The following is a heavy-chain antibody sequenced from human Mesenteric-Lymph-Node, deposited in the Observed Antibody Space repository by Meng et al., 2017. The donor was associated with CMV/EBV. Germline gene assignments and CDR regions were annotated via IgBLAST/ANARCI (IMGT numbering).Heavy chain of an antibody. D-gene: IGHD3-10*01. CDR3: ARGKARGGDY. CDR1: GYTLTELS. V-gene: IGHV1-24*01. Sequence: ASVKVSCKVSGYTLTELSMHWVRQAPGKGLEWMGGFDPEDGETIYAQKFQGRVTMTRDTSTSTVYMELSSLRSEDTAVYYCARGKARGGDYWGQGTLVTVSS. CDR2: FDPEDGET. J-gene: IGHJ4*02.